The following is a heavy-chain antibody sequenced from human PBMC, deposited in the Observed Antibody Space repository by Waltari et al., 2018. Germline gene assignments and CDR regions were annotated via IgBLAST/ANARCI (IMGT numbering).Heavy chain of an antibody. CDR2: IYYSGST. D-gene: IGHD4-17*01. Sequence: QVQLQESGPGLVKPSETLSLTCTVSGGSISSYYWSWIRQPPGKGLEWIGYIYYSGSTNYNPSLKSRVTISVDTSKNQFALKLSSVTAADTAVYYCATGGGDYDYYYYYMDVWGKGTTVTVSS. CDR3: ATGGGDYDYYYYYMDV. J-gene: IGHJ6*03. CDR1: GGSISSYY. V-gene: IGHV4-59*01.